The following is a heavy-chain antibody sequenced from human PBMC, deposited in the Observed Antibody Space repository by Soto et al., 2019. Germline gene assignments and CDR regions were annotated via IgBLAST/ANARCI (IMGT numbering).Heavy chain of an antibody. J-gene: IGHJ4*02. CDR3: ARIDIVATRAFDY. CDR2: ISSSGSTI. D-gene: IGHD5-12*01. Sequence: GGSLRLSCAASGFTFSDYYMSWIRRAPGKGLEWVSYISSSGSTIYYADSVKGRFTISRDNAKNSLYLQMNSLRAEDTAVYYCARIDIVATRAFDYWGQGTRVTVSS. V-gene: IGHV3-11*01. CDR1: GFTFSDYY.